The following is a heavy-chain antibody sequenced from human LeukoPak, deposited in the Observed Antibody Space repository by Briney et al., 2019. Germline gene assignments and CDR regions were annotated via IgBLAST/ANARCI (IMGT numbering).Heavy chain of an antibody. D-gene: IGHD3-16*01. Sequence: GGSLRLSCEASGFTFGIYAMHWVRQAPGKGLECISGISSNGYSTYYANSVKGRFTISRDNSKNTLYLQMGSLRDEDMAVFYCAREATTKTGRVYYFDYWGQGTLVTVSS. CDR3: AREATTKTGRVYYFDY. CDR1: GFTFGIYA. J-gene: IGHJ4*02. CDR2: ISSNGYST. V-gene: IGHV3-64*01.